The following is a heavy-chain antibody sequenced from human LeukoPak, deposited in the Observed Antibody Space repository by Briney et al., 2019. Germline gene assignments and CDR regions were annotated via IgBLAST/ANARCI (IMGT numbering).Heavy chain of an antibody. D-gene: IGHD3-10*01. J-gene: IGHJ4*02. CDR1: GFTFSSYW. CDR2: IKQDGSEK. CDR3: ARSDYYGSGSYMY. V-gene: IGHV3-7*01. Sequence: GGSLRLSCAASGFTFSSYWMSWVRQAPGKGLEWVANIKQDGSEKYYVDSVKGRFTISRDNAKNSLYLQMNSLRAEDTAVYYCARSDYYGSGSYMYWGQGTLVTVSS.